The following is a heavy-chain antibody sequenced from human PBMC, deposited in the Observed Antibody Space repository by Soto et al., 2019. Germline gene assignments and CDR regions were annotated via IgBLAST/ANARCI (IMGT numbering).Heavy chain of an antibody. CDR1: GYSFNNYW. V-gene: IGHV5-51*01. CDR2: IYPGDSDT. D-gene: IGHD2-2*01. J-gene: IGHJ6*02. CDR3: AREFVVVPAASWEGYYYYGMDV. Sequence: GESLKISCKGSGYSFNNYWIGWVRQMPGKGLEWMGIIYPGDSDTRYNPSLKSRVTISVDTSKNQFSLKLTSVTAADTAVYYCAREFVVVPAASWEGYYYYGMDVWGQGTTVTVSS.